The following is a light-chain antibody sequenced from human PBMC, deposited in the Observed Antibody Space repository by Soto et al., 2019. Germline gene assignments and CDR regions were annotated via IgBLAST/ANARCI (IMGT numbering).Light chain of an antibody. CDR3: SSYAGITRDV. J-gene: IGLJ1*01. CDR1: SSDVGGYTY. Sequence: QSVLTQPPSASGSPGQSVTISCTGTSSDVGGYTYVSWYQQHPGNPPKLMIYEVSKRPSGVPDRLSGSTSGNTASLTVSGLQAEDEADFYCSSYAGITRDVFGPGTKV. V-gene: IGLV2-8*01. CDR2: EVS.